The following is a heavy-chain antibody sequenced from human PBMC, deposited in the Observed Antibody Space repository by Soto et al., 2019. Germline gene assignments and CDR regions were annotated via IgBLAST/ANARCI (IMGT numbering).Heavy chain of an antibody. J-gene: IGHJ6*02. CDR3: ARELPQRQGRNMDV. CDR1: GGSMATGDQY. CDR2: INHRGSL. Sequence: SETLSLTCTVTGGSMATGDQYWTWIRHRPGEGLEWFGYINHRGSLYYNPSLESRVSMSVDTSKNQFSLNLSSVTAADTAVYYCARELPQRQGRNMDVWGQGTTVTVSS. V-gene: IGHV4-31*03. D-gene: IGHD1-1*01.